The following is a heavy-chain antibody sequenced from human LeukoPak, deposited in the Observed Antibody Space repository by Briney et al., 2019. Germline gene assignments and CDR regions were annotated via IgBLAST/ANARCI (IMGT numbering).Heavy chain of an antibody. J-gene: IGHJ3*02. Sequence: AGGSLRLSCAASGFTFSSYGMHWVRQAPGKGLEWVAVISYDGSNKYYADSVKGRFTISRDNSKNTLYLQMNSLRAEDTAVYYCAKVTTWDAFDIWGQGTMVTVSS. D-gene: IGHD4-17*01. CDR2: ISYDGSNK. V-gene: IGHV3-30*18. CDR3: AKVTTWDAFDI. CDR1: GFTFSSYG.